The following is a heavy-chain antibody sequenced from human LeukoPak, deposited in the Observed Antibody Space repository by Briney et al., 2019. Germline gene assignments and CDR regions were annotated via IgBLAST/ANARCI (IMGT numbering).Heavy chain of an antibody. CDR3: ARGLGYSYGHFYYYYGMDV. D-gene: IGHD5-18*01. CDR1: SGSFSGYY. J-gene: IGHJ6*02. V-gene: IGHV4-34*01. Sequence: SETLSLTCAVYSGSFSGYYWSWIRQPPGKGLEWIGEINHSGSTNYNPSLKSRVTISVDTSKNQFSLKLSSVTAADTAVYYCARGLGYSYGHFYYYYGMDVWGQGTTVTVSS. CDR2: INHSGST.